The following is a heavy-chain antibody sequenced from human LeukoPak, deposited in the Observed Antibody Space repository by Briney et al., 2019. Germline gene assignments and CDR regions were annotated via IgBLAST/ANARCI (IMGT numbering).Heavy chain of an antibody. CDR3: ARHLRFLEWPADY. J-gene: IGHJ4*02. Sequence: PSETLSLTCAVSGYSISSGYYWGWIRQPPGKGLGWIGSIYHSGSTYYNPSLKSRVTISVDTSKNQFSLKLSSVTAADTAVYYCARHLRFLEWPADYWGQGTLVTVSS. CDR2: IYHSGST. D-gene: IGHD3-3*01. CDR1: GYSISSGYY. V-gene: IGHV4-38-2*01.